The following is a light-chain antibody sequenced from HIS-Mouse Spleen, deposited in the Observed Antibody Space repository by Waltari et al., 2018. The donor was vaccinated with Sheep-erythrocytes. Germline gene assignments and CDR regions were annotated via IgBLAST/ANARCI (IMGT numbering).Light chain of an antibody. CDR1: QSLSSY. J-gene: IGKJ4*01. CDR3: QQSYSTPPLT. V-gene: IGKV1-39*01. CDR2: AAS. Sequence: DIQLTQSPSSLSASVGARVTITCRASQSLSSYLNWYQQKPGKAPKLLIYAASSLQSGVPSRFSGSGSGTDFTLTISSLQPEDFATYYCQQSYSTPPLTFGGGTKVEIK.